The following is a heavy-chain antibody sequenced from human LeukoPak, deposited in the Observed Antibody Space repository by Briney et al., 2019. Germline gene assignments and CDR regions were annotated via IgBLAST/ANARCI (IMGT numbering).Heavy chain of an antibody. Sequence: GASVKVSCKASGYTFTSYGISWVRQAPGQGLEWMGWISAYNGNTNYAQKLQGRVTMTTDTSTSTAYMELRSLRSDDTVVYYCARDGVDFWSGYPPFDYWGQGTLVTVSS. V-gene: IGHV1-18*01. CDR1: GYTFTSYG. CDR2: ISAYNGNT. J-gene: IGHJ4*02. D-gene: IGHD3-3*01. CDR3: ARDGVDFWSGYPPFDY.